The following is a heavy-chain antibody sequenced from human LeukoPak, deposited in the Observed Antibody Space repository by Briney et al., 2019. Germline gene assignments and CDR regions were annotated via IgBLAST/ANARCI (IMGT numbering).Heavy chain of an antibody. J-gene: IGHJ4*02. D-gene: IGHD1-14*01. CDR3: ATETNGRHYDY. CDR1: GYTFSTSG. Sequence: GASVKVSCKASGYTFSTSGFNWVRQAPGKGLEWVASIGPTGSDRYHADSIKGRFTISRDNANNFLYLQMNSLRAEDTAVYYCATETNGRHYDYWGQGTLLTVSS. V-gene: IGHV3-21*06. CDR2: IGPTGSDR.